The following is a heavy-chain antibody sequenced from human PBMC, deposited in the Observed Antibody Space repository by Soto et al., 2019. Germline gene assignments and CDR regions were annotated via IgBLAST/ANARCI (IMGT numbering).Heavy chain of an antibody. V-gene: IGHV3-9*01. CDR2: ISWNSGSI. Sequence: GGSLRLSCAASGFTFDDYAMHWVRQAPGKGLEWVSGISWNSGSIGYADSVKGRFTISRDNAKNSLYLQMNSLRAEDTALYYCAKASKDIVVVPAAIGPLADAFDIWGQGTMVTVSS. D-gene: IGHD2-2*01. J-gene: IGHJ3*02. CDR3: AKASKDIVVVPAAIGPLADAFDI. CDR1: GFTFDDYA.